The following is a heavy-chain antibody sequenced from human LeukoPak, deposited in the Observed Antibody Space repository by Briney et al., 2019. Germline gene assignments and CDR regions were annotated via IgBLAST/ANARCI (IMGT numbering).Heavy chain of an antibody. Sequence: PGGSLRLSCVSSGFTFSAYGMSWVRQAPGKGLEWVSHISSGRSVMNYADSVKGRFTISRDNGKNSVYLQMNSLRAEDTAVYYCARNPPHSGYDWDYYYGMDVWGQGTTVTVSS. D-gene: IGHD5-12*01. CDR2: ISSGRSVM. CDR3: ARNPPHSGYDWDYYYGMDV. CDR1: GFTFSAYG. V-gene: IGHV3-48*01. J-gene: IGHJ6*02.